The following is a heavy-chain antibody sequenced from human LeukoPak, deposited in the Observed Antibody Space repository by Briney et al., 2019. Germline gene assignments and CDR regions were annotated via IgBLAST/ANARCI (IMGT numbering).Heavy chain of an antibody. J-gene: IGHJ6*02. Sequence: GSSVKVSCKASVYTFTSYGISWVRQAPGQGLEWMGRIIPIFGIANYAQKFQGRVTNTADKSTSTAYMEVSSLRSEDTAVYYCARVGDRSSPRRYYYCGIDVWGQGTTVTVSS. CDR2: IIPIFGIA. CDR1: VYTFTSYG. V-gene: IGHV1-69*04. D-gene: IGHD6-13*01. CDR3: ARVGDRSSPRRYYYCGIDV.